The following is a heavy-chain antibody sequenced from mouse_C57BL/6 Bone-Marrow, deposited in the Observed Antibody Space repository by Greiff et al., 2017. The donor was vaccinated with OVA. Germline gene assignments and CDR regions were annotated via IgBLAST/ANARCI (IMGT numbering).Heavy chain of an antibody. V-gene: IGHV5-6*01. CDR3: ARHFYYYGSRKDYFDY. CDR1: GFTFSSYG. D-gene: IGHD1-1*01. CDR2: ISSGGSYT. Sequence: EVQRVESGGDLVKPGGSLKLSCAASGFTFSSYGMSWVRQTPDKRLEWVATISSGGSYTYYPDSVKGRFTISRDNAKNTLYLQMSSLKSEDTAMYYCARHFYYYGSRKDYFDYWGQGTTLTVSS. J-gene: IGHJ2*01.